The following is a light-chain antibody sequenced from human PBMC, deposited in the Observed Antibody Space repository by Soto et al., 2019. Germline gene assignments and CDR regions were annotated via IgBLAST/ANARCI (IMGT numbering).Light chain of an antibody. CDR3: QQYGSSPIT. Sequence: EIVLTQYPATLSVSPGERATLSCRASQSISSNLAWYQQKPGQAPRLLIYGPSTRATGVPARFSGDGSVTHFTLTISRLEAEDFVMYYCQQYGSSPITFGQGTRLEI. CDR2: GPS. V-gene: IGKV3-15*01. CDR1: QSISSN. J-gene: IGKJ5*01.